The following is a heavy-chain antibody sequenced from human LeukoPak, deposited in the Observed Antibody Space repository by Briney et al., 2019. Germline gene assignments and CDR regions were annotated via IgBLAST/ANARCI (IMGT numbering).Heavy chain of an antibody. CDR3: ARDCYDSRHKNYYYYGMDV. J-gene: IGHJ6*02. D-gene: IGHD2-21*01. Sequence: PSETLFLTCAVYGGSFSGYYWSWIRQPPGKGLEWIREINHSGSTNYNPSLKSRVTISVDTSKNQFSLKLSSVTAADTAVYYCARDCYDSRHKNYYYYGMDVWGQGTTVTVSS. CDR1: GGSFSGYY. CDR2: INHSGST. V-gene: IGHV4-34*01.